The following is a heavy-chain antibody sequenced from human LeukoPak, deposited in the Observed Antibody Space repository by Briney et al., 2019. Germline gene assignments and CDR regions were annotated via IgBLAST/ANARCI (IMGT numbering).Heavy chain of an antibody. J-gene: IGHJ4*02. D-gene: IGHD6-13*01. CDR1: GFTFSSYG. CDR3: ARDHGSSWYEENYFDY. V-gene: IGHV3-33*01. Sequence: GGSLRLSCAASGFTFSSYGVHWVRQAPGKGLEWVAVIWYDGSNKYYADSVKGRFTISRDNSKNTLYLQMNSLRAEDTAVYYCARDHGSSWYEENYFDYWGQGTLVTVSS. CDR2: IWYDGSNK.